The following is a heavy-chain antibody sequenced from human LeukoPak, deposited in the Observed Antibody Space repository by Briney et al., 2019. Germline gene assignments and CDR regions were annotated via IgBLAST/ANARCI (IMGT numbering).Heavy chain of an antibody. V-gene: IGHV3-23*01. CDR3: SGGDGAAFDI. J-gene: IGHJ3*02. CDR2: ISGSGGRT. CDR1: GFTFSSYA. Sequence: GGSLRLSCVASGFTFSSYAMSWVRQAPGKGLEWVSTISGSGGRTYYADSVKGRFTISRDNSKNTLYLQMNSLRAEDTAVYYCSGGDGAAFDIWGQGTMVTVSS. D-gene: IGHD2-21*02.